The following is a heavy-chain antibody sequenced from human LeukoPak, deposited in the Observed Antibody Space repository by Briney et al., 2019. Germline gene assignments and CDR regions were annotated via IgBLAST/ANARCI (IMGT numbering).Heavy chain of an antibody. Sequence: ASVKVSCKASGYTFNTYGISWVRQAPGQGLEWMGWISAYNGNTNYAQNLQGRVTMTADTSTSTAYMELRSLRFDDTAVYYCARAELRGWFDPWGQGTLVTVSS. CDR1: GYTFNTYG. CDR3: ARAELRGWFDP. D-gene: IGHD1-7*01. J-gene: IGHJ5*02. CDR2: ISAYNGNT. V-gene: IGHV1-18*04.